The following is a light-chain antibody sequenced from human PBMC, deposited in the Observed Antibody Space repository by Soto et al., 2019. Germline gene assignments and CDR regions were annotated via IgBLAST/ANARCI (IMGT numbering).Light chain of an antibody. V-gene: IGKV3-20*01. J-gene: IGKJ5*01. CDR1: QSISSSY. CDR3: QQYGRSPPIT. Sequence: EIVVTQSPCTLSLSTGKRATLSCRASQSISSSYLAWYQQRPGQAPRLLIYDASNTATGIPARFSGSGSGTDFTLTISRLEPEDFAVYYCQQYGRSPPITFGQGTRLEIK. CDR2: DAS.